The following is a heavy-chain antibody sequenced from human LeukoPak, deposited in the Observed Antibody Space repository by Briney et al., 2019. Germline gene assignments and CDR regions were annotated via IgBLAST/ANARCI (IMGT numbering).Heavy chain of an antibody. J-gene: IGHJ4*02. CDR2: INHSGST. CDR3: ARGDYYDSSGLFVY. V-gene: IGHV4-34*01. D-gene: IGHD3-22*01. CDR1: GGSFSGYY. Sequence: PSETLSLTCAVYGGSFSGYYWSWIRQPPGKGLEWIGEINHSGSTNYNPSLKSRVTISVDTSKNQFSLKLSSVTAADTAVYYCARGDYYDSSGLFVYWGQGTLVTVSS.